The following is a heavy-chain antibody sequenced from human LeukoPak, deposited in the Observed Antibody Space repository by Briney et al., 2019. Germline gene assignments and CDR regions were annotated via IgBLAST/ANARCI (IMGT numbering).Heavy chain of an antibody. CDR2: ISSSSSYI. D-gene: IGHD3-3*01. J-gene: IGHJ6*03. Sequence: GGSLRLSCAASGFTFSSYSMNWVRQAPGKGLEWVSSISSSSSYIYYADSVKGRFTISRDNAKNSLYLQMNSLRAEDTAVYYCARDLTRITIFGVVSGYTDVWGKGTTVTVSS. V-gene: IGHV3-21*01. CDR3: ARDLTRITIFGVVSGYTDV. CDR1: GFTFSSYS.